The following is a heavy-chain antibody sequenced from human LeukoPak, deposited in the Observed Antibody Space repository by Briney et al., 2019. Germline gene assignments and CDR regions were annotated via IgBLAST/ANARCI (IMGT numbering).Heavy chain of an antibody. CDR2: ISSSGSTI. J-gene: IGHJ4*02. Sequence: PGGSLRLSCAASGFTFSSYEMNWVRQAPGKGLEWVSYISSSGSTIYYADSVKGRFTISRDSAKNSLYLQMNSLRAEDTAVYYCAREPTYCSGGSCYFDYWGQGTLVTVSS. V-gene: IGHV3-48*03. CDR3: AREPTYCSGGSCYFDY. D-gene: IGHD2-15*01. CDR1: GFTFSSYE.